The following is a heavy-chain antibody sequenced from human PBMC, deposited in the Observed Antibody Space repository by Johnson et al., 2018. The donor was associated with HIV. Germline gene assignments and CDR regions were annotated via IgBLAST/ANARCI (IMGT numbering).Heavy chain of an antibody. CDR1: GFTFSSYG. CDR2: ISYDGSNK. D-gene: IGHD3-16*01. Sequence: HVQLVESGGGVVQPGRSLRLSCAASGFTFSSYGMHWVRQAPGKGLEWVAVISYDGSNKYYVDSVKGRFTISRDNAKNSLYLQMNSLRAEDTAVYYCAGGGWGDAFDIWGQGKMVPVSS. V-gene: IGHV3-30*03. J-gene: IGHJ3*02. CDR3: AGGGWGDAFDI.